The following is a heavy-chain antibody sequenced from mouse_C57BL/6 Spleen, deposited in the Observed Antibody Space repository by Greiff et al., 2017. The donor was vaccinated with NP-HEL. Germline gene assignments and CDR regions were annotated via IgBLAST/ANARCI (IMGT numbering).Heavy chain of an antibody. CDR1: GYAFSSSW. V-gene: IGHV1-82*01. Sequence: QVQLKQSGPELVKPGASVKISCKASGYAFSSSWMNWVKQRPGKGLEWIGRIYPGDGDTNYNGKFKGKATLTADKSSSTAYMQLSSLTSEDSAVYFCARAGVTTVVARSYWYFDVWGTGTTVTVSS. CDR3: ARAGVTTVVARSYWYFDV. J-gene: IGHJ1*03. D-gene: IGHD1-1*01. CDR2: IYPGDGDT.